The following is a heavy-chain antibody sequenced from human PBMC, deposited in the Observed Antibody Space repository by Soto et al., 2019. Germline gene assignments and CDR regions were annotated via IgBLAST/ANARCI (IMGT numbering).Heavy chain of an antibody. CDR2: NHHRGSL. CDR3: AREFPQRQGRNIDL. D-gene: IGHD3-10*01. Sequence: SETLSLTCTVTGGSSTSGDQYWAWIGHLEGEGLEWFGYNHHRGSLYYTPSIKRLVSMADNTSKKQSSLNLTSVAAEDTAVYYCAREFPQRQGRNIDLWGQGTTVTVSS. V-gene: IGHV4-31*01. J-gene: IGHJ6*02. CDR1: GGSSTSGDQY.